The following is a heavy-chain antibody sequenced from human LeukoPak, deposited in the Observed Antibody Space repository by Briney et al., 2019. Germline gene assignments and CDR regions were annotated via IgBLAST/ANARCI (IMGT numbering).Heavy chain of an antibody. CDR3: AREGEVTVFDY. D-gene: IGHD2-21*02. V-gene: IGHV4-38-2*02. J-gene: IGHJ4*02. Sequence: KPSETLPLTCTVSGGSISSYYWSWIRQPPGKGLEWIGSIYHIGSTYYNPSLKSRVTISVDTSKNQFSLKLSSVTAADTAVYYCAREGEVTVFDYWGQGTLVTVSS. CDR1: GGSISSYY. CDR2: IYHIGST.